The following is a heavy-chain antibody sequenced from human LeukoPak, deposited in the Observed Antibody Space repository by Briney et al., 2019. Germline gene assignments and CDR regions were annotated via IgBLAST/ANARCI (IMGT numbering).Heavy chain of an antibody. Sequence: GGSLRLSCAASGFVVSSNYMNWVRQAPGKGLEWVAVISYDGSNKYYADSVKGRFTISRDNSKNTLYLQMNSLRAEDTAVYYCAVLAYYDFWSGSDPFDYWGQGTLVTVSS. D-gene: IGHD3-3*01. V-gene: IGHV3-30-3*01. CDR3: AVLAYYDFWSGSDPFDY. CDR1: GFVVSSNY. CDR2: ISYDGSNK. J-gene: IGHJ4*02.